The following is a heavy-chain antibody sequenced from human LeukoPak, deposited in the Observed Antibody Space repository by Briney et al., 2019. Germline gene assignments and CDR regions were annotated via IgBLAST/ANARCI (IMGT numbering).Heavy chain of an antibody. CDR2: ISSSGSTI. J-gene: IGHJ4*02. CDR3: AKDRTAVVTDSDY. D-gene: IGHD4-23*01. Sequence: GGSLRLSCAASGFTFSDYYMSWIRQAPGKGLEWVSYISSSGSTIYYADSVQGRFTISRDNSKNTLYLQMNSLRAEDTAVYYCAKDRTAVVTDSDYWGQGTLVTVSS. CDR1: GFTFSDYY. V-gene: IGHV3-11*04.